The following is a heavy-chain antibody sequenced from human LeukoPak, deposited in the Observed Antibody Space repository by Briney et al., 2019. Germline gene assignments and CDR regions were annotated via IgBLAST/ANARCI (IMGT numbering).Heavy chain of an antibody. Sequence: GGSLRLSCVASGFSFRTYAMLWVRQTPGKGREWVAVISYDGSNKYYADSVKGRFTISRDNSKNTLYLEMNSQRAEDTAVYYCARVFGYYYDSSGGDYWGQGTLVTVSS. V-gene: IGHV3-30*04. CDR1: GFSFRTYA. CDR3: ARVFGYYYDSSGGDY. D-gene: IGHD3-22*01. CDR2: ISYDGSNK. J-gene: IGHJ4*02.